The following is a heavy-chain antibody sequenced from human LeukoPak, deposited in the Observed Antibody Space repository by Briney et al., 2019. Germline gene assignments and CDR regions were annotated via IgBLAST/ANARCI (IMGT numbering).Heavy chain of an antibody. CDR1: GGSISSSNW. CDR3: ASSSGVGASLRVNDY. J-gene: IGHJ4*02. CDR2: IYHSGST. D-gene: IGHD1-26*01. V-gene: IGHV4-4*02. Sequence: KSSETLSLTCAVSGGSISSSNWWSWVRQPPGKGLEWIGEIYHSGSTNYNPSLKSRVTISVDKSKNQFSLKLSSVTAADTAVYYCASSSGVGASLRVNDYWGQGTLVTVSS.